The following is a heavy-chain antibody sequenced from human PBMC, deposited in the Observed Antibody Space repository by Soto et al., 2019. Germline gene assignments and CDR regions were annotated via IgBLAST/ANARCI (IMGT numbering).Heavy chain of an antibody. CDR2: MNPNSGNT. CDR1: GYTFTSYD. CDR3: AKGGWLDD. Sequence: ASVKVSCKASGYTFTSYDINWVRQATGQGLEWMGWMNPNSGNTGYAQKFQGRFAISRDNAQNSLYLQMNSLRAEDTAVFYCAKGGWLDDWGQGTLVTVSS. J-gene: IGHJ5*02. V-gene: IGHV1-8*01.